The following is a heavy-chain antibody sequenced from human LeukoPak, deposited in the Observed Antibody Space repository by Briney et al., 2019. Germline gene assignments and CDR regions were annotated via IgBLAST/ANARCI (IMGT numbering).Heavy chain of an antibody. V-gene: IGHV6-1*01. CDR2: TYYRSKWHN. D-gene: IGHD1-1*01. CDR3: AKVEPTKGWFDP. Sequence: SQTLSLTCAISGDSVSSGTTTWNWIRQSPSRGLELLGRTYYRSKWHNDYAVSVKSRITISPDTSKNQLSLQLNSVIPEDTAVYFCAKVEPTKGWFDPWGQGTLVIVSS. J-gene: IGHJ5*02. CDR1: GDSVSSGTTT.